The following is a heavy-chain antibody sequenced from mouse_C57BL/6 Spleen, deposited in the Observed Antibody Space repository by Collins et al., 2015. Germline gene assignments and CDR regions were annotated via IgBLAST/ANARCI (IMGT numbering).Heavy chain of an antibody. CDR1: GYTFTSYW. V-gene: IGHV1-69*02. Sequence: QVQLQQPRAELVKPGAPVKLSCKASGYTFTSYWMNWVKQRPGRGLEWIGRIDPSDSETHYNQKFKDKATLTVDKSSSTAYIQLSSLTSEDSAVYYCARSEYGSAWFAYWGQGTLVTVSA. J-gene: IGHJ3*01. CDR2: IDPSDSET. D-gene: IGHD2-10*02. CDR3: ARSEYGSAWFAY.